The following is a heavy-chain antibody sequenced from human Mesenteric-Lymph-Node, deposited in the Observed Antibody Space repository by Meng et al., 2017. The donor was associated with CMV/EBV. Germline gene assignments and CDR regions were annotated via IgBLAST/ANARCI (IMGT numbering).Heavy chain of an antibody. CDR2: LYYSGST. J-gene: IGHJ4*02. Sequence: LTCTVAGGSVSSGYYWSWIRQPPGKGLEWIGYLYYSGSTNYNPSLKSRVTISIDTSKNQFSLKLRSVTAADTAVYYCATLYSGYDPFDYWGQGTLVTVSA. V-gene: IGHV4-61*01. D-gene: IGHD5-12*01. CDR1: GGSVSSGYY. CDR3: ATLYSGYDPFDY.